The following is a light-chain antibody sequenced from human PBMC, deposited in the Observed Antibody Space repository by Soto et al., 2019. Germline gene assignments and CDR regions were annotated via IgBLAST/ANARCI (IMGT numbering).Light chain of an antibody. V-gene: IGKV3-20*01. CDR2: GAS. J-gene: IGKJ5*01. CDR1: QIVSSNS. Sequence: EIVLTQSPGTLSLSPGERVTLSCRASQIVSSNSLAWYQQKTGQSPRLLIYGASTRATGIPDRFSASGSGTDFTLTISRLEPEDFAVYYCQQFEYLITFGQGTRLEIK. CDR3: QQFEYLIT.